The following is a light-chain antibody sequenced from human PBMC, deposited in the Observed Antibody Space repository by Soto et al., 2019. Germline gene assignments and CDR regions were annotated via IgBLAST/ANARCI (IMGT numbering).Light chain of an antibody. CDR3: QQYGSSPSWT. V-gene: IGKV3-20*01. J-gene: IGKJ1*01. CDR1: QSVSSSY. CDR2: GAS. Sequence: EIVLTQSPGTLPLSPGERATLSCRASQSVSSSYLAWYQQKPGQAPRLLIYGASGRATGIPDRFSGSGSGTDFTLTISRLEPEDFAVYYCQQYGSSPSWTFGQGTKV.